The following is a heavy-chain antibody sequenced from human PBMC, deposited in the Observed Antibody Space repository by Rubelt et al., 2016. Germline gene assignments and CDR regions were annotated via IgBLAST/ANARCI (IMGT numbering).Heavy chain of an antibody. CDR3: ARESGGTQRYGMDV. CDR1: GGPFSGYY. J-gene: IGHJ6*02. CDR2: INHSGST. Sequence: QVQLQQWGAGLLKPSETLSLTCAVFGGPFSGYYWSWIRQPPGKGLEWIGEINHSGSTNYNPSLTSRVTISVDTSKNRFSLKLSSVTAADTALFYCARESGGTQRYGMDVWGQGTTVTVSS. D-gene: IGHD2-15*01. V-gene: IGHV4-34*01.